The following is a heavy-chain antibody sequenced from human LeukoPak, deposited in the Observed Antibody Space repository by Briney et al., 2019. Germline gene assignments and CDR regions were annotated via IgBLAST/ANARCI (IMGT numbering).Heavy chain of an antibody. J-gene: IGHJ4*02. V-gene: IGHV3-64*01. CDR3: ARDGGGSYYEGYFVY. CDR2: ISSNGGST. D-gene: IGHD1-26*01. CDR1: GFTFSSYA. Sequence: GGSLRLSCAASGFTFSSYAMHWVRQAPGKGLEYVSAISSNGGSTYYANSVKGRFTISRDNSKNTLYLQMGSLRAEDMAVYYCARDGGGSYYEGYFVYWGQGTPVTVSS.